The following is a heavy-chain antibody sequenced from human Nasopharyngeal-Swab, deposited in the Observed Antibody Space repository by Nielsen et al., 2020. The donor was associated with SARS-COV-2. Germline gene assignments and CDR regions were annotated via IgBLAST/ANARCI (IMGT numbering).Heavy chain of an antibody. D-gene: IGHD2-2*01. J-gene: IGHJ4*02. V-gene: IGHV3-66*02. CDR2: IYSGGST. CDR3: ARDLVVVPAAPGATDY. Sequence: GESLKISCAASGFTVSSNYMSWVRQAPGKGLEWVSVIYSGGSTYYADSVKGRFTISRDNSKNTLYLQMNSLRAEDMAVYYCARDLVVVPAAPGATDYWGQGTLVTVSS. CDR1: GFTVSSNY.